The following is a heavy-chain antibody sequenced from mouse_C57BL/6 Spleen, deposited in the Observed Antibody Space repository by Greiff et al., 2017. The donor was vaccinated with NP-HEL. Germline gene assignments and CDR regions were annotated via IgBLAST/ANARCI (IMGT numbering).Heavy chain of an antibody. V-gene: IGHV1-74*01. CDR3: AKGYFDV. J-gene: IGHJ1*03. CDR1: GYTFTSYW. CDR2: IHPSDSDT. Sequence: VQLQQSGAELVKPGASVKVSCKASGYTFTSYWMHWVKQRPGQGLEWIGRIHPSDSDTNYNQKFKGKGTLTVDKSSSTAYMQLSSLTSDDSAVYYCAKGYFDVWGTGTTVTVSS.